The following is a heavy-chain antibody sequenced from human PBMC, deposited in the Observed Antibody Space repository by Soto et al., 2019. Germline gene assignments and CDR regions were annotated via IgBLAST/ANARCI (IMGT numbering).Heavy chain of an antibody. D-gene: IGHD2-21*02. CDR1: GFTFTSSA. CDR3: AAGSDYYYYYYGMDV. J-gene: IGHJ6*02. Sequence: SVKVSCKASGFTFTSSAVQWVRQARGQRLEWIGWIVVGSGNTNYAQKFQERVTITRDMSTSTAYMELSSLRSEDTAVYYCAAGSDYYYYYYGMDVWGQGTTVTVSS. CDR2: IVVGSGNT. V-gene: IGHV1-58*01.